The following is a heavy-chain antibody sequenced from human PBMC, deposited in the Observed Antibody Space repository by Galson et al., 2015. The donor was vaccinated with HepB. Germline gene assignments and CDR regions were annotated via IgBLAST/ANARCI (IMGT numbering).Heavy chain of an antibody. Sequence: SLRLSCAASGFTFSSYWMHWVRQAPGKGLVWVPRINSDGSYTNYADSVKGRFTISRDNAKNTLYLQMNNLRAEDTAVYYCASPYYYDTGAHGAWGQGTLVTVPS. CDR3: ASPYYYDTGAHGA. CDR1: GFTFSSYW. D-gene: IGHD3-22*01. J-gene: IGHJ5*02. V-gene: IGHV3-74*01. CDR2: INSDGSYT.